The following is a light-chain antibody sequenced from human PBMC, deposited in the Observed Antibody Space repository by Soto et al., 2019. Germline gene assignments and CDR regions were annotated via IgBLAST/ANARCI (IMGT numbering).Light chain of an antibody. J-gene: IGKJ1*01. V-gene: IGKV3-20*01. CDR1: QSVSSSY. Sequence: ELVLTQSPATLSLSPGERATLSCRVSQSVSSSYLAWYQQKTGQAPRILIYGESSRATGIPDRLSGSGSGTDLTLTISRLEPEDFAVYYCQKYGRSPRTCGQGTKVDIK. CDR2: GES. CDR3: QKYGRSPRT.